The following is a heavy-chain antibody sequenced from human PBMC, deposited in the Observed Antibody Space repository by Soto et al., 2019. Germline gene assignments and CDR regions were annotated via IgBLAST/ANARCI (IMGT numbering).Heavy chain of an antibody. CDR3: ATSPSSSWSSQFDY. V-gene: IGHV4-59*01. CDR1: CGSISSYY. D-gene: IGHD6-13*01. Sequence: SETLSVTCPFSCGSISSYYLSLILKTPGKGLEWIGYIYYSVSTNYNPSLKSRVTISVDTSKNQFFLKLSSVTAADTAVYYCATSPSSSWSSQFDYWGQGTLVTVSS. CDR2: IYYSVST. J-gene: IGHJ4*02.